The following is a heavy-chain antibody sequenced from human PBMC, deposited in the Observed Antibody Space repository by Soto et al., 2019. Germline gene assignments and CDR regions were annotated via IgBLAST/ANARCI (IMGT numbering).Heavy chain of an antibody. CDR2: IYYSGST. Sequence: SETLSLTCTVSGDSISSGDFYWSWIRQPPGKGLEWVGYIYYSGSTSYNPSLKSRVTMSVDTSKNQFSLRLSSVTAADTAVYYCARGNYFYDSSAVDVWSQGTTVTVSS. CDR3: ARGNYFYDSSAVDV. J-gene: IGHJ6*02. CDR1: GDSISSGDFY. V-gene: IGHV4-30-4*01. D-gene: IGHD3-22*01.